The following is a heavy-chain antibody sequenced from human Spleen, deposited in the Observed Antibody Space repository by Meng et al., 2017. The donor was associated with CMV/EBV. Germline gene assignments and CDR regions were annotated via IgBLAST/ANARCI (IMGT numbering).Heavy chain of an antibody. CDR2: IRYDGSLK. CDR1: GFTFSNYA. J-gene: IGHJ4*02. CDR3: AREDAVLPDY. Sequence: GESLKISCAASGFTFSNYAMTWVRQAPGKGLDWVAFIRYDGSLKYYADSVRGRFAISRDESKNTLFLQMNSLRADDTAVYYCAREDAVLPDYWGQGTLVTVSS. V-gene: IGHV3-30*02. D-gene: IGHD1-1*01.